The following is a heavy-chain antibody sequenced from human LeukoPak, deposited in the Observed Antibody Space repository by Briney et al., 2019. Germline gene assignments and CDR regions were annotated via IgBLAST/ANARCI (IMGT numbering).Heavy chain of an antibody. CDR3: ARHVGYYDSSGYYRYFFDH. D-gene: IGHD3-22*01. Sequence: SETLSLTCTVSGGSISNYYWSWIRQPPGKGLEWIGYISYTGSTNYNPSLKSRFTMSVDTSKNQFSLNLSSVTAADTAVYYCARHVGYYDSSGYYRYFFDHWGQGTLVTVSP. CDR1: GGSISNYY. V-gene: IGHV4-59*08. CDR2: ISYTGST. J-gene: IGHJ4*02.